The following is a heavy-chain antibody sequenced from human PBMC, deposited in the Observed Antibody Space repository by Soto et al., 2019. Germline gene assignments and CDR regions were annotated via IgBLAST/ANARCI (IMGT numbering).Heavy chain of an antibody. CDR1: GYSFTSYW. J-gene: IGHJ5*02. CDR3: ARLRSPIVVVVAATPGDNWFDP. CDR2: IYPGDSDT. Sequence: GESLKISCKGSGYSFTSYWIGWVRRMPGKGLKWMGIIYPGDSDTRYSPSFQGQVTISADKSISTAYLQWSSLKASDTAMYYCARLRSPIVVVVAATPGDNWFDPWGQGTLVTVSS. V-gene: IGHV5-51*01. D-gene: IGHD2-15*01.